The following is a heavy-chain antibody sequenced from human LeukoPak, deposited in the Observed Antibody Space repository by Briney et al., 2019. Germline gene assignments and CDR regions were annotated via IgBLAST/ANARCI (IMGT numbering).Heavy chain of an antibody. D-gene: IGHD2-2*01. CDR1: GYSFITYW. J-gene: IGHJ1*01. CDR3: ARTACSSTSCYLYFQH. Sequence: RGEPLKISCKASGYSFITYWIGWVRQMPGKGLEWMGIIYPADSQTRYSPSFQGQVTISADKSISTAYLQWSSLKASDTAIYYCARTACSSTSCYLYFQHWGQGTLVTVSS. CDR2: IYPADSQT. V-gene: IGHV5-51*01.